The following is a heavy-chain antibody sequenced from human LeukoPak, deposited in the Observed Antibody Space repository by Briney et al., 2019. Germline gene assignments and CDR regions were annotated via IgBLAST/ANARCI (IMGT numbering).Heavy chain of an antibody. D-gene: IGHD1-26*01. V-gene: IGHV1-2*02. Sequence: ASVKVTCKASGYTFTDYYMHWVRQAPGRGLEWMGWINPNSGVTKYAEKFQGRVTMTRDTSISTVYMDLSRLTSDDTALDYCARDRDIVGRLGSFDIWGQGTMVTVSS. CDR3: ARDRDIVGRLGSFDI. CDR1: GYTFTDYY. J-gene: IGHJ3*02. CDR2: INPNSGVT.